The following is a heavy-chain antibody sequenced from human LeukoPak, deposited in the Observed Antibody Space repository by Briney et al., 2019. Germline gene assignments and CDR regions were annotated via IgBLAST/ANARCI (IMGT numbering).Heavy chain of an antibody. CDR2: ISYDGSNK. Sequence: GRSLRLSCAASGFTFRSYGMHWVRQAPGKGLEWVAVISYDGSNKYYADSVKGRFTISRDNSKNTLYLQMNSLRAEDTAVYYCARVGGYSGYDWYFDYWGQGTLVTVSS. CDR1: GFTFRSYG. D-gene: IGHD5-12*01. V-gene: IGHV3-30*03. J-gene: IGHJ4*02. CDR3: ARVGGYSGYDWYFDY.